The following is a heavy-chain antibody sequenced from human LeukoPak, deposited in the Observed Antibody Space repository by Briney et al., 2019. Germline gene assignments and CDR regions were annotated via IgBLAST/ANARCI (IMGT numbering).Heavy chain of an antibody. CDR2: IYSSGNT. CDR1: GDSISTYY. V-gene: IGHV4-59*01. J-gene: IGHJ4*02. CDR3: ARLRWQPVGPYFDY. Sequence: PSETLSLTCSFSGDSISTYYWSWIRQSPGKGLEWSGHIYSSGNTDYNSSLKCRVPISVDTSKSEFSLSLSSVTATDAAVYYCARLRWQPVGPYFDYSGQGILVTVSS. D-gene: IGHD2-15*01.